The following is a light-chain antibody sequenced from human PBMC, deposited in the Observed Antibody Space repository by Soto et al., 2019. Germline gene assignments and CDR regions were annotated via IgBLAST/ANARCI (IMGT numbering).Light chain of an antibody. CDR3: SSYAGSRNV. V-gene: IGLV2-8*01. Sequence: QSALTQPPSASGSPGQSVAISCTGTSSDVGGYNYVSWYQQHPDKAPKLMIYEVNKRPSGVPDRFSGSKSGNTASLTVSGLQAEDEADYYCSSYAGSRNVFGTGTKLTVL. J-gene: IGLJ1*01. CDR2: EVN. CDR1: SSDVGGYNY.